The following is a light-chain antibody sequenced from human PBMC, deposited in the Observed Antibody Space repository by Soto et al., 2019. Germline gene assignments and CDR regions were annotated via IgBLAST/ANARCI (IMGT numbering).Light chain of an antibody. CDR1: SSDVGSYNS. CDR3: SSFTSSSSYV. V-gene: IGLV2-14*03. J-gene: IGLJ1*01. CDR2: DVS. Sequence: QSVLAQPASVSGSPGQSITISCTGTSSDVGSYNSVSWYQQYPGKAPTLMTHDVSNRPSGVSNRFSGSKSGNTASLTISGLQAEDEADYYCSSFTSSSSYVFGSGTKVTVL.